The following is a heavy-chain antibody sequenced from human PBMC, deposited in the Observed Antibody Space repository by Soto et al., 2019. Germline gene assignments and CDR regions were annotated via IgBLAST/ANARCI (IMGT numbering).Heavy chain of an antibody. D-gene: IGHD2-2*02. Sequence: XETLSLTCTVSGCSVSSDTHYWSWIRQPPGKRLEWIGFIYSSGSTNYNPSLKSRVTMSVDTSKNQFSLKLRSVIVADTAVYHCARFVRSCSGTTCYTRADVWGQGTTVTVSS. CDR3: ARFVRSCSGTTCYTRADV. CDR1: GCSVSSDTHY. V-gene: IGHV4-61*01. J-gene: IGHJ6*02. CDR2: IYSSGST.